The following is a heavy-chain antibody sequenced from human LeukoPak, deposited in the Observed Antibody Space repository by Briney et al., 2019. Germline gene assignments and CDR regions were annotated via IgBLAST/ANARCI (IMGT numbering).Heavy chain of an antibody. CDR1: GGSISSSNW. Sequence: ETLSLTCTVSGGSISSSNWWSWVRQAPGKGLEWVANIKKDGSEKYYVDSVKGRFTISRDNSKNTLYLQMNSLRAEDTAVYYCAKRGSNYDSSGYYLFDSWGQGTLVTVSS. CDR2: IKKDGSEK. V-gene: IGHV3-7*03. CDR3: AKRGSNYDSSGYYLFDS. J-gene: IGHJ4*02. D-gene: IGHD3-22*01.